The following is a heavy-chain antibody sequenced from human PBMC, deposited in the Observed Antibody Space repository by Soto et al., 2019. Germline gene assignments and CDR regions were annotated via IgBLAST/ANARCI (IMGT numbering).Heavy chain of an antibody. Sequence: GGSLRLSCAASGFTFSSYSMNWVRQAPGKGLEWVAYISSNSRNTNYADSVKGRFTISRDNAKKSLYLQMNSLRDEDTAVYYCARSYYDSSGYYPVFYFDYWGQGALVTVSS. CDR2: ISSNSRNT. J-gene: IGHJ4*02. V-gene: IGHV3-48*02. CDR3: ARSYYDSSGYYPVFYFDY. CDR1: GFTFSSYS. D-gene: IGHD3-22*01.